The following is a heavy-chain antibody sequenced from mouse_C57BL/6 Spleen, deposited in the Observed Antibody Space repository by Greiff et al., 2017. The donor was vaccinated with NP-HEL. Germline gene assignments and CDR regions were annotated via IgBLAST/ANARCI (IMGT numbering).Heavy chain of an antibody. D-gene: IGHD3-3*01. V-gene: IGHV1-63*01. J-gene: IGHJ2*01. CDR2: IYPGGGYT. Sequence: VQLQQSGAELVRPGTSVQMSCKASGYTFTNYWIGWAKQRPGHGLEWIGDIYPGGGYTNYNEKFKGKATLTADKSSSTAYMQFSSLTSEDSAIYYCARRDGGYFDYWGQGTTLTVSS. CDR3: ARRDGGYFDY. CDR1: GYTFTNYW.